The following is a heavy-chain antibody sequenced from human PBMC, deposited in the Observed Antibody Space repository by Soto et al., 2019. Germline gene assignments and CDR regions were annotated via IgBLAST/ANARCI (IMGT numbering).Heavy chain of an antibody. J-gene: IGHJ4*02. D-gene: IGHD3-10*01. CDR1: GDSISSSSYY. CDR2: IYYTGST. V-gene: IGHV4-39*01. Sequence: SETLSLTCTVSGDSISSSSYYWGWIRQPPGKGLEWIGSIYYTGSTYYNPSVKSRVTISVDTSKNQFSLNLSSVTAANTAVYYCAGQNYYYDSGTYYKYFDYWGQGTLLTVSS. CDR3: AGQNYYYDSGTYYKYFDY.